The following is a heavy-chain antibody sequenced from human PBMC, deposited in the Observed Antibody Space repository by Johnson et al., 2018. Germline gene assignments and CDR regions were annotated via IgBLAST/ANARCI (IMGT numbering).Heavy chain of an antibody. CDR1: GFIFSNYA. CDR3: ATETDGFDS. V-gene: IGHV3-30*03. Sequence: QVQLVQSGGGVVQPGRSLRLSCAASGFIFSNYAMHWVRQAPGKGLEWVAVILYDGGNKYYADSVKGGFTISRSNSKNTLYLQMNSLKAEDTAVYSCATETDGFDSWGQGTLVTVSS. J-gene: IGHJ3*02. CDR2: ILYDGGNK.